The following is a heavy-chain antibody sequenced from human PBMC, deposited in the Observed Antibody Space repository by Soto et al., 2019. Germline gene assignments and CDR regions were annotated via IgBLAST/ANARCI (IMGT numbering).Heavy chain of an antibody. CDR1: GGTYSSYT. J-gene: IGHJ4*02. CDR3: ARDRGIAAAGTDFYY. V-gene: IGHV1-69*08. Sequence: QVQLVQSGAEVKKPGSSVKVSCKASGGTYSSYTISWVRQAPGQGLEWMGRIIPILGIANYAQKFQGRVTISADKSTSTAYMELSSLRSEDTAVYYCARDRGIAAAGTDFYYWGQGTLVTVSS. CDR2: IIPILGIA. D-gene: IGHD6-13*01.